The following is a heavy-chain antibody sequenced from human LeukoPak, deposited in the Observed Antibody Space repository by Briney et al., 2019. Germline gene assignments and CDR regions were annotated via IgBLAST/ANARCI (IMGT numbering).Heavy chain of an antibody. CDR3: AKDLAQVATATPFDY. D-gene: IGHD5-12*01. CDR2: ISGSGGST. Sequence: GSLRLSCAASGLAFSDYWMSWVRQAPGKGLEWVSAISGSGGSTYYADSVKGRFTISRDNSKNTLYLQMNSLRAEDTAVYYCAKDLAQVATATPFDYWGQGTLVTVSS. J-gene: IGHJ4*02. V-gene: IGHV3-23*01. CDR1: GLAFSDYW.